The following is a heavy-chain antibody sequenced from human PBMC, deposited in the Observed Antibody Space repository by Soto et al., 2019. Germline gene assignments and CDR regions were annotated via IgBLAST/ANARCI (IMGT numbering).Heavy chain of an antibody. CDR1: GGHISSGGYY. CDR3: AAYQRSGALRIDF. J-gene: IGHJ6*02. V-gene: IGHV4-31*03. D-gene: IGHD1-1*01. Sequence: QVQLQESGPGLVKPSQTLSLTCTVSGGHISSGGYYWSWIRQHPGKGLEWLGHIYYSGSTNYNPSLTNRGTTAVDTSNNHFSLKLGTVTGGDAAVDYCAAYQRSGALRIDFWGQGTTVTVSS. CDR2: IYYSGST.